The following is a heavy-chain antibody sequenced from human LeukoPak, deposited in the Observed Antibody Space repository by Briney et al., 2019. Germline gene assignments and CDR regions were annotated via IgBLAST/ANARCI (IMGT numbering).Heavy chain of an antibody. CDR3: AKSYIRAMVNPGWDY. CDR1: GFTFSSYA. CDR2: ISGSGGST. V-gene: IGHV3-23*01. Sequence: HPGGSLRLSCAASGFTFSSYAMSWVRQAPGKGLEWVSAISGSGGSTYYADSVKGRVTISRGNSKNTLYLQMNSLRAEDTAVYYCAKSYIRAMVNPGWDYWGQGTLVTVSS. D-gene: IGHD5-18*01. J-gene: IGHJ4*02.